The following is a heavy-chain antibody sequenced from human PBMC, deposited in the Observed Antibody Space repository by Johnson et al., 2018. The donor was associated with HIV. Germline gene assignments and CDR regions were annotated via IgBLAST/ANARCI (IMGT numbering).Heavy chain of an antibody. CDR1: GFTFSSYW. D-gene: IGHD2-15*01. J-gene: IGHJ3*02. CDR3: ARLRSGNRAFDI. CDR2: IKQDGNEK. V-gene: IGHV3-7*05. Sequence: VQLVESGGGLVQPGGSLRLSCAASGFTFSSYWMSWVRQAPGKGLQWVANIKQDGNEKYYVDSVQGRFSISRDNAKNSLHLQMNSLRAEDTAVYYCARLRSGNRAFDIWGQGTMVTVSS.